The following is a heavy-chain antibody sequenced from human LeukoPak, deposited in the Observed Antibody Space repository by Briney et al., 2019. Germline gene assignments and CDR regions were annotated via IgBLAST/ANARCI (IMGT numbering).Heavy chain of an antibody. V-gene: IGHV7-4-1*02. CDR1: GYTFTSYA. CDR3: ARDTSEYYDFWSGYYPYGHYYGMDV. Sequence: GASVKVSCKASGYTFTSYAMNWVRQAPGQGLEWMGWINTNTGNPTYAQGFTGRFVFSLDTSVSTAYLQISSLKAEDTAVYYCARDTSEYYDFWSGYYPYGHYYGMDVWGQGTTVTVSS. D-gene: IGHD3-3*01. CDR2: INTNTGNP. J-gene: IGHJ6*02.